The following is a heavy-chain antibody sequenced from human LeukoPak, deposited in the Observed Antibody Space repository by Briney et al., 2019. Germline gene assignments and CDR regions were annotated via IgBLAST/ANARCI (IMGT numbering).Heavy chain of an antibody. J-gene: IGHJ4*02. D-gene: IGHD3-22*01. CDR1: GFTFGSYG. CDR3: TIMHGYYDGSGYWVQ. Sequence: GGSLRLSCAASGFTFGSYGMSWVRQAPGKGLEWVAFITTTGATTSYAGSVKGRFTISRDNARDTLYMQMNSLRDEDTALYYCTIMHGYYDGSGYWVQWGQGTLVTVSS. V-gene: IGHV3-23*01. CDR2: ITTTGATT.